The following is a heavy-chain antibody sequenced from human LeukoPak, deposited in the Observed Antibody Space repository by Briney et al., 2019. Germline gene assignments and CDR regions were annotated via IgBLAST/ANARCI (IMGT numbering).Heavy chain of an antibody. V-gene: IGHV4-39*07. Sequence: PSETLSLTCTVSGGSISSSSYYWGWIRQPPGKGLEWIGSIYYSGSTYYNPSLKSRVTISVDTSKNQFSLKLSSVTAADTAVYYCASLFDSRRSVAFDIWGQETMVTVSS. CDR2: IYYSGST. CDR3: ASLFDSRRSVAFDI. CDR1: GGSISSSSYY. D-gene: IGHD3-22*01. J-gene: IGHJ3*02.